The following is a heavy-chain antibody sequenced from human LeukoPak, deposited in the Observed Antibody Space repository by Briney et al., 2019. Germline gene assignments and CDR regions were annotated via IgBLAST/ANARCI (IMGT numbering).Heavy chain of an antibody. CDR1: GGSFSGYY. V-gene: IGHV4-34*01. Sequence: SETLSLTCAVYGGSFSGYYWSWIRQPPGKGLEWIGEINHSGSTNYNPSLKSRVTISVDTSKNQFSLKLSSVTAADTAVYYCARSDRGAFDIWGQGTMVTVPS. J-gene: IGHJ3*02. CDR3: ARSDRGAFDI. CDR2: INHSGST.